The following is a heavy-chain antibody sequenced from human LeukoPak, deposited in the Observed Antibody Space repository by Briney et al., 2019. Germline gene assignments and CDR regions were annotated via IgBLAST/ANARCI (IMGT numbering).Heavy chain of an antibody. V-gene: IGHV3-66*01. CDR3: AKEDVLITMVRGGWRYFDY. J-gene: IGHJ4*02. D-gene: IGHD3-10*01. Sequence: GGSLRLSCAASGFTVSSNYMSWVRQAPGKGLEWVSVIYSGGSTYYADSVKGRFTISRDNSKNTLYLQMNSLRAEDTAVYYCAKEDVLITMVRGGWRYFDYWGQGTLVTVSS. CDR2: IYSGGST. CDR1: GFTVSSNY.